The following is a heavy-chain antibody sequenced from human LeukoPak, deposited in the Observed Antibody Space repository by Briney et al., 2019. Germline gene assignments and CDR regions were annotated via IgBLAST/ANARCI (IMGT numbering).Heavy chain of an antibody. CDR1: GFTFSSYG. D-gene: IGHD6-19*01. V-gene: IGHV3-30*18. CDR2: ISYDGSNK. J-gene: IGHJ3*02. CDR3: AKDSGIAVAGTLRAFDI. Sequence: GGSLRLSCAASGFTFSSYGMHWVRHAPGKGLEWVTVISYDGSNKYFADSVKGRFTISRDNSKNTLYLQMNSLRAEDTAVYYCAKDSGIAVAGTLRAFDIWGQGTMVTVSS.